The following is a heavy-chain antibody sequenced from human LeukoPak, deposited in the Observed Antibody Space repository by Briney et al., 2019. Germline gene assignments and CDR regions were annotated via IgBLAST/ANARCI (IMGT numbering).Heavy chain of an antibody. J-gene: IGHJ4*02. CDR1: GGSFRGYY. Sequence: SETLSLTCAVYGGSFRGYYWSWIRQPPGKGLEWIGEINHSGSTNYNPSLKGRVTISVDTSKNQFSLKLSSVTAADTAVYYCARGTAPDYWGQGTLVTVSS. CDR2: INHSGST. V-gene: IGHV4-34*01. D-gene: IGHD6-25*01. CDR3: ARGTAPDY.